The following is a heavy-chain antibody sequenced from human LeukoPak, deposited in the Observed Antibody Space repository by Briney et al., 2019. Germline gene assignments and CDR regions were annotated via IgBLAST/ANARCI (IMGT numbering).Heavy chain of an antibody. D-gene: IGHD6-13*01. CDR1: GFTFSSYA. Sequence: GGSLRLSCAASGFTFSSYAMSWVRQAPGKGLEWVGRIKSKTDGGTTDYAAPVKGRFTISRDDSKNTLYLQMNSLKTEDTAVYYCTTENENGIAAADRNFDYWGQGTLVTVSS. J-gene: IGHJ4*02. CDR2: IKSKTDGGTT. CDR3: TTENENGIAAADRNFDY. V-gene: IGHV3-15*01.